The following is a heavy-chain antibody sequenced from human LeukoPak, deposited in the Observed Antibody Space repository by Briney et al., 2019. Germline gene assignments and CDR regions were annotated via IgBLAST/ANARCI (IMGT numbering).Heavy chain of an antibody. D-gene: IGHD2-2*01. CDR3: ARVRRYCSSTSCYNWFDP. Sequence: ASVKVSCKASGGTFSSYAISWVRQAPGQGLEWMGWINPNSGGTNYAQKFQGRVTMTRDTSISTAYMELSRLRSDDTAVYYCARVRRYCSSTSCYNWFDPWGQGTLVTVSS. V-gene: IGHV1-2*02. CDR2: INPNSGGT. J-gene: IGHJ5*02. CDR1: GGTFSSYA.